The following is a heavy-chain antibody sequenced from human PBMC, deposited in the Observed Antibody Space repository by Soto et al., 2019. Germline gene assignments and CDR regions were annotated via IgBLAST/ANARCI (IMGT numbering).Heavy chain of an antibody. Sequence: GGSLRLSCAASGFTFSSYAMHWVRQAPGKGLEWVAVISYDGSNKYYADSVKGRFTISRDNSRNTLYLQMNSLRAEDTAVYYCARDDDILTGYIDYWGQGTLVTVSS. CDR3: ARDDDILTGYIDY. J-gene: IGHJ4*02. V-gene: IGHV3-30-3*01. D-gene: IGHD3-9*01. CDR2: ISYDGSNK. CDR1: GFTFSSYA.